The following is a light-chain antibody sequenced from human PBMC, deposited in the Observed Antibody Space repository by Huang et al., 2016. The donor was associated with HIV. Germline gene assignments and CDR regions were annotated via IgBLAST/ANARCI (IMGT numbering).Light chain of an antibody. CDR3: QQCNNLPRT. J-gene: IGKJ2*01. Sequence: EIVMTQSPATLSVSPGERATLSCRASQSVSSSLAWYQQKPGQSPRLLTYDASTRATGIPSRFSGSGSGTEFTLTISSLQSEDFAVYYCQQCNNLPRTFGQGTRLEIK. V-gene: IGKV3-15*01. CDR1: QSVSSS. CDR2: DAS.